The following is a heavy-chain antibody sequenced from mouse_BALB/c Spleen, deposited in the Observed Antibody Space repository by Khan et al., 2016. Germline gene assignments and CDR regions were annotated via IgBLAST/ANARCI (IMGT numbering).Heavy chain of an antibody. D-gene: IGHD2-4*01. CDR1: GYTFTSYW. Sequence: QVQLQQPGAELARPGASVKLSCKASGYTFTSYWMQWVKQRPGQGLEWIGAIYPGDGDTRYTQRFKGKATLTADKSSSTAYMQLSSVASEDSAGYCCASLEYRDYDGYDAMDYWGRGTTVTVAS. CDR3: ASLEYRDYDGYDAMDY. J-gene: IGHJ4*01. CDR2: IYPGDGDT. V-gene: IGHV1-87*01.